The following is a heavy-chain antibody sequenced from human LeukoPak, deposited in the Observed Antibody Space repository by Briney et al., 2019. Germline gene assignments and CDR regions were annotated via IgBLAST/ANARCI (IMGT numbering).Heavy chain of an antibody. J-gene: IGHJ4*02. Sequence: GGTLRLSCAASGFTFSSYGMSWVRQAPGKGLEWVSAISGSGGSTYYADSVKGRFTISRDNSKNTLYLQMNSLRAEDTAVYYCAKDFYSGSGSYYTRFDYWGQGTLVTVSS. D-gene: IGHD3-10*01. V-gene: IGHV3-23*01. CDR3: AKDFYSGSGSYYTRFDY. CDR1: GFTFSSYG. CDR2: ISGSGGST.